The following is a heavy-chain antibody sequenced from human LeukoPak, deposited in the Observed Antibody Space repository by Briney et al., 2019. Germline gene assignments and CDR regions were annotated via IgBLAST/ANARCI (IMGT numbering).Heavy chain of an antibody. CDR2: ISASGGST. CDR1: GFTFSSYA. Sequence: GGSLRLSCAASGFTFSSYAMTWVRQAPGKGLEWVSVISASGGSTYYADSVKGRFTISRDNSKNTLYLQMNSLRAEDTAVYYCARAKPKNMVRGLIMRRESRYYFDYWGQGTLVTVSS. J-gene: IGHJ4*02. CDR3: ARAKPKNMVRGLIMRRESRYYFDY. D-gene: IGHD3-10*01. V-gene: IGHV3-23*01.